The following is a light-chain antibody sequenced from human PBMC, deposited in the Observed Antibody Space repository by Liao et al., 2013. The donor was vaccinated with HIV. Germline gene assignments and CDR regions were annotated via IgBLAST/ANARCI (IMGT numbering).Light chain of an antibody. J-gene: IGLJ3*02. Sequence: SYELTQPPSVSVSPGQTATITCSGDRLGEKYSCWYQQKAGQSPMLVIFQDTKRPSGIPERFSGSTSGTTVTLTISGVQAEDESDYYCQSADSSDTYRVFGGGTKLTVL. CDR2: QDT. CDR1: RLGEKY. V-gene: IGLV3-25*03. CDR3: QSADSSDTYRV.